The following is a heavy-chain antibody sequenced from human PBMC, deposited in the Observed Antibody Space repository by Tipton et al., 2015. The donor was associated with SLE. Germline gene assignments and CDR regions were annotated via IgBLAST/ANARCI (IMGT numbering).Heavy chain of an antibody. D-gene: IGHD3-3*01. J-gene: IGHJ4*02. Sequence: LRLSCTVSGGLTRDYFWTWIRQPPGRGLEYIGYVHDSVMVNYNPSLKSRVTISADTSRNQFSLKVTSVTAADTAVYYCASGLRFLDVDYWGQGTLVTVSS. CDR3: ASGLRFLDVDY. V-gene: IGHV4-59*01. CDR2: VHDSVMV. CDR1: GGLTRDYF.